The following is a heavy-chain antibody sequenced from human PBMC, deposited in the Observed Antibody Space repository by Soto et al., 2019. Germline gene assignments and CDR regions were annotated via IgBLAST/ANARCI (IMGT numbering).Heavy chain of an antibody. CDR1: GGTFSSYA. Sequence: SVKVSCKASGGTFSSYAISWVRQAPGQGLEWMGGIIPIFGTANYAQKFQGRVTITADESTSTAYMELSSLRSEDTAVYYCARVQVTTSQYYYYYYGMDVWGQGTTVTVSS. CDR3: ARVQVTTSQYYYYYYGMDV. J-gene: IGHJ6*02. CDR2: IIPIFGTA. D-gene: IGHD4-4*01. V-gene: IGHV1-69*13.